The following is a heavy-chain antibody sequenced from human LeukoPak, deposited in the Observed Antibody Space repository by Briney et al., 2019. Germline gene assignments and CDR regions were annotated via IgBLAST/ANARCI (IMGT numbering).Heavy chain of an antibody. CDR1: GFTFTSSA. J-gene: IGHJ4*02. Sequence: GGSLRLSCAGSGFTFTSSAMNWVRQAPGKGLEWVSSINNVASHIYYADSVKGRFTISRDNAKNSLYLQMNSLRAEDTAVYYCARDGRYSSSWGHFDYWGQGTLVTVSS. V-gene: IGHV3-21*01. CDR3: ARDGRYSSSWGHFDY. D-gene: IGHD6-13*01. CDR2: INNVASHI.